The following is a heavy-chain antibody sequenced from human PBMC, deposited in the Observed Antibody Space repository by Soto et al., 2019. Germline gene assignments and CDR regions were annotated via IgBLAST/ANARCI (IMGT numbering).Heavy chain of an antibody. Sequence: EVQLVETGGGLIQPGGSLRLSCAASGFTVSSNYMSWVRQAPGKGLEWVSVIYSGGSTYYADSVKGRFTISRDNSKNTLYLQMNSLRAEDTAVYYCARVTNYYYYYYGMDVWGQGTTVTVSS. CDR1: GFTVSSNY. J-gene: IGHJ6*02. D-gene: IGHD5-18*01. CDR3: ARVTNYYYYYYGMDV. V-gene: IGHV3-53*02. CDR2: IYSGGST.